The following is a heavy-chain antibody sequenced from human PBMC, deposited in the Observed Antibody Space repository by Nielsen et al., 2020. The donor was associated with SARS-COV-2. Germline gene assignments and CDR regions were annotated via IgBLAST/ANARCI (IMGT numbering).Heavy chain of an antibody. D-gene: IGHD2-2*01. CDR3: ARGGYCSSTSCYHDY. CDR2: ISSSSSYI. Sequence: GESLKISCAASGFTFSSYWMSWVRQAPGKGLEWVSSISSSSSYIYYADSVKGRFTISRDNAKNSLYLQMNSLRAEDTAVYYCARGGYCSSTSCYHDYWGQGTLVTVSS. V-gene: IGHV3-21*01. J-gene: IGHJ4*02. CDR1: GFTFSSYW.